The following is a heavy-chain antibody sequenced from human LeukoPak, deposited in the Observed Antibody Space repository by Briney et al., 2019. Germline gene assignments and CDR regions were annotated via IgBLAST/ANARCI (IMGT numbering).Heavy chain of an antibody. V-gene: IGHV3-48*02. CDR2: ISGGSSSV. Sequence: GGSLRLSCAASGFTFSSYSLTWVRQAPGKGLEWVSHISGGSSSVYYADSVKGRFTISRDNAKNSLYRQMNSLRDEDTAVYYCARKYGGYADYWGQGTLVTVSS. CDR3: ARKYGGYADY. CDR1: GFTFSSYS. J-gene: IGHJ4*02. D-gene: IGHD5-12*01.